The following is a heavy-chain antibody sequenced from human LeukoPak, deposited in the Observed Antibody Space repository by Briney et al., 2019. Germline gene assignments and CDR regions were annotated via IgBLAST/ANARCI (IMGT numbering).Heavy chain of an antibody. Sequence: SETLSLTCTVSGGSISSSSYYWGWIRQPPGKGLEWIGYIYYSGSTNYNPSLKSRVTISVDTSKNQFSLKLSSVTAADTAVYYCARVDTGSYYGMDVWGQGTTVTVSS. CDR2: IYYSGST. D-gene: IGHD5-18*01. V-gene: IGHV4-61*05. J-gene: IGHJ6*02. CDR1: GGSISSSSYY. CDR3: ARVDTGSYYGMDV.